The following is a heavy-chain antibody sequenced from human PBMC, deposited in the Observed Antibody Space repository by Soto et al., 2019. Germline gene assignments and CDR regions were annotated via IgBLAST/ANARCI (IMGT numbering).Heavy chain of an antibody. D-gene: IGHD2-8*01. V-gene: IGHV4-4*02. Sequence: QVQLQESGTGLVMPSGTLYLTCAVSAASIISSDWWNWVRQPPGKGLEWIGEISHSGTTIYNPSLEGRVTISVDVSKNHFSLNLTSVTAADTAVYFCARDFKAPNEAWAFDNWGQGTLVTVSS. CDR1: AASIISSDW. CDR3: ARDFKAPNEAWAFDN. CDR2: ISHSGTT. J-gene: IGHJ4*02.